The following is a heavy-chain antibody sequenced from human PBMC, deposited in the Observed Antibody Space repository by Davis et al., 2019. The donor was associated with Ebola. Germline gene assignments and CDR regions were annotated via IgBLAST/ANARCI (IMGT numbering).Heavy chain of an antibody. V-gene: IGHV3-53*01. CDR3: ARERITMVRGVIISDDAFDI. CDR2: IYSGGST. D-gene: IGHD3-10*01. Sequence: GGSLRLSCAASGFTVSSNYMSWVRQAPGKGLEWVSVIYSGGSTYYADSVKGRFTISRDNSKNTLYLQMNSLRAEDTAVYYCARERITMVRGVIISDDAFDIWGQGTMVTVSS. J-gene: IGHJ3*02. CDR1: GFTVSSNY.